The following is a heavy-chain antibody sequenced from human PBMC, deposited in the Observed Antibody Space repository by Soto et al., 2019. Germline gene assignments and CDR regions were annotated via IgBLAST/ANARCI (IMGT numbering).Heavy chain of an antibody. V-gene: IGHV1-69*02. Sequence: SVKVSCKASGGTFSSYTISWVRQAPGQGLEWMGRIIPILGIANYAQKFQGRVTITADKSTSTAYMKLSSLRSEDTAVYYCARASGSAAGPNYFDYWGQGTLVTVSS. J-gene: IGHJ4*02. CDR1: GGTFSSYT. CDR3: ARASGSAAGPNYFDY. D-gene: IGHD6-13*01. CDR2: IIPILGIA.